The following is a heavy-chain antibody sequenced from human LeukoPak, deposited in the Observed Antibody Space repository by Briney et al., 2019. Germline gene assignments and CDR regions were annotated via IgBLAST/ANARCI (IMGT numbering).Heavy chain of an antibody. CDR2: IYSTGNT. CDR1: GCSISSGDRY. D-gene: IGHD5-18*01. V-gene: IGHV4-30-4*01. J-gene: IGHJ4*02. Sequence: KPSQTLSLTCTVSGCSISSGDRYWSWIRQSRGKGLEWIGYIYSTGNTYYNPSLKSRVIISVDTSKNQFSLELNSVTAADTAVYYCARDSYSYGYGGFDYWGQGILVTVSS. CDR3: ARDSYSYGYGGFDY.